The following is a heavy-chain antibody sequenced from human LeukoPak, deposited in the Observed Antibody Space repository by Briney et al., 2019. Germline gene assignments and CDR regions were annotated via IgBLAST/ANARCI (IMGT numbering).Heavy chain of an antibody. CDR2: IKQDGSEK. V-gene: IGHV3-7*01. Sequence: GGSLRLSCAASGFTFYSYWMSWLRQAPGKGLEWVANIKQDGSEKYYVDSVKGRFTISRDNAKSSLYLQMNSLRAEDTAVYYCATSRTFDYWGQGTLVTVSS. CDR3: ATSRTFDY. CDR1: GFTFYSYW. J-gene: IGHJ4*02.